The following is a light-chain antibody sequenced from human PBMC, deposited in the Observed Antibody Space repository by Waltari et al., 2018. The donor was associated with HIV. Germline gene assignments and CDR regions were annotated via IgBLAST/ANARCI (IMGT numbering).Light chain of an antibody. V-gene: IGLV6-57*03. CDR1: SGSITSNF. CDR3: QSYDSSNHVV. CDR2: EDK. Sequence: NFMLTQAHSVSDSPGKPVTISCTPRSGSITSNFVQWSQQRPGSAPTIVIYEDKERPSGVPDRFSGSIDSSSNSASLTISGLKTEDEADYYCQSYDSSNHVVFGGGTKLTVL. J-gene: IGLJ2*01.